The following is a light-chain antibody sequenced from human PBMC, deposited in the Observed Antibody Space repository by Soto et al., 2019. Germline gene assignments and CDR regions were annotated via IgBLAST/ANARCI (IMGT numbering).Light chain of an antibody. V-gene: IGKV3-20*01. CDR1: QSVSSSY. Sequence: EIVLTQSPGTLSLSPWERATLSCRASQSVSSSYLAWYQQKPGQAPRLLIYGASSRATCIPDRFSGSGSGTDFTITISRLEPEDFAVYYCQQYGSSPYTFGQGTKLEIK. CDR2: GAS. J-gene: IGKJ2*01. CDR3: QQYGSSPYT.